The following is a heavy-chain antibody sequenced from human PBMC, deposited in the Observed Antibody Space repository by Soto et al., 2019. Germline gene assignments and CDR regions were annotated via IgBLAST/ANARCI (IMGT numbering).Heavy chain of an antibody. J-gene: IGHJ4*02. D-gene: IGHD4-17*01. CDR2: IYYSGST. CDR1: GGSISSSNYY. CDR3: ARSQTTVTSYDY. Sequence: SETLSLTCTVSGGSISSSNYYWGWIRQPPGKGLEWIGSIYYSGSTYYNPSLKSRVTISVDTSKNQFSLKLSSVAAADTAVYYCARSQTTVTSYDYWGQGTLVTVSS. V-gene: IGHV4-39*07.